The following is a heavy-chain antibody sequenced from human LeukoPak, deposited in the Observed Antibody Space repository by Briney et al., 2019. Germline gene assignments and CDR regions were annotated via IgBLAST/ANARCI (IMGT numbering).Heavy chain of an antibody. CDR3: ARLTRTDGYYFDS. J-gene: IGHJ4*02. D-gene: IGHD5-24*01. CDR1: GYTFTAYY. V-gene: IGHV1-2*05. CDR2: INPNTGVT. Sequence: ASVKVSCKASGYTFTAYYMHGVRQAPGQGLEWMGQINPNTGVTNYAQEFQGRVTMTRDTSISTAYMDLSRLPSNDTDVYYCARLTRTDGYYFDSWGQGTLVTVSS.